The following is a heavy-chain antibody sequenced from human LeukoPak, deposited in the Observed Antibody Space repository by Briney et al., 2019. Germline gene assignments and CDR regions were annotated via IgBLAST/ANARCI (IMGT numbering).Heavy chain of an antibody. CDR1: GGSMSSYY. Sequence: SETLSLTCTVSGGSMSSYYWSWIRQPPGKGLEWIGYIYHTGSTNYNPSLKSRVTISVDTSKNQFSLKLSSMTAADTAVYFCARDIYSSSWTAPYYWGQGTLVTVSS. J-gene: IGHJ4*02. D-gene: IGHD6-13*01. V-gene: IGHV4-59*01. CDR2: IYHTGST. CDR3: ARDIYSSSWTAPYY.